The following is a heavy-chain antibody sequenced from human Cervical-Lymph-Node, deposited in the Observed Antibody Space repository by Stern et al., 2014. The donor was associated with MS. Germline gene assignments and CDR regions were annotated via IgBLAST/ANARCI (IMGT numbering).Heavy chain of an antibody. J-gene: IGHJ4*02. Sequence: VQLVESGGGLVKPGGSLRLSCAASGFTFSNAWMSWVRQAPGKGLELVGRIKSKTDGGTTDYAAPVKGRFTISRDDSKNTLYLQMNSLKTEDTAVYYCTFYDFWSGYFDYWGQGTLVTVSS. CDR1: GFTFSNAW. V-gene: IGHV3-15*01. D-gene: IGHD3-3*01. CDR3: TFYDFWSGYFDY. CDR2: IKSKTDGGTT.